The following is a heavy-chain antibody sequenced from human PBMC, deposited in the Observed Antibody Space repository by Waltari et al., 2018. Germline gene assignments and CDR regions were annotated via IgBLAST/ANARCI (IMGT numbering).Heavy chain of an antibody. Sequence: QVQLQESGPGLVKPSETLSLTCTVSGGSISSYYWSWIRQPAGKGLEWIGRIYTSGSTNYNPSLKSRVTMSVDTSKNQFSLKLSSVTAADTAVYYCARVITMVRGVIILDAFDIWGQGTMVTVSS. CDR2: IYTSGST. D-gene: IGHD3-10*01. V-gene: IGHV4-4*07. CDR3: ARVITMVRGVIILDAFDI. CDR1: GGSISSYY. J-gene: IGHJ3*02.